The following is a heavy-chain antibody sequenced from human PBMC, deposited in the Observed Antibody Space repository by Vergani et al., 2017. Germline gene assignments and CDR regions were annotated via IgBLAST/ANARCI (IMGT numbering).Heavy chain of an antibody. CDR2: IRNKAYGGTT. CDR3: SRGRGYSFGDSDY. D-gene: IGHD5-18*01. Sequence: EVQLVESGGGLVPPGRSLRLSCAASGFSFGDYAMTWVRQAPGKGLEWVAFIRNKAYGGTTEYAASVKGRLTVSRDDSKRLAYLQLSGLKTEDTAVYFCSRGRGYSFGDSDYWGQGTLVTVSS. CDR1: GFSFGDYA. J-gene: IGHJ4*02. V-gene: IGHV3-49*04.